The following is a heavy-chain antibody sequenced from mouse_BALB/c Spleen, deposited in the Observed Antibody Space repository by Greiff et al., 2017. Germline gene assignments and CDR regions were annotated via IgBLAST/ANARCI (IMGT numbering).Heavy chain of an antibody. CDR3: ARDTRDAYDGAMDY. D-gene: IGHD2-12*01. J-gene: IGHJ4*01. CDR2: IWAGGST. V-gene: IGHV2-9*02. CDR1: GFSLTSYG. Sequence: VQLQESGPGLVAPSQSLSITCTVSGFSLTSYGVHWVRQPPGKGLEWLGVIWAGGSTNYNSALMSRLSISKDNSKSQVFLKMNSLQTDDTAMYYCARDTRDAYDGAMDYWGQGTSVTVSS.